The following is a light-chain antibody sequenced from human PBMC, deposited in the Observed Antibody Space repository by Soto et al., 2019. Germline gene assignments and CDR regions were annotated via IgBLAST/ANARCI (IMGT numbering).Light chain of an antibody. Sequence: EIVLTQSPGTLSLSPGERATLSCRASQSVSSSYLAWYQQKPGQAPWLLIYGASSRATGIPDRFSGSGSVTVFTFTISSLEPEDFAVYYCRQYGSSPRTVGPGTKVDIK. CDR3: RQYGSSPRT. CDR2: GAS. CDR1: QSVSSSY. J-gene: IGKJ3*01. V-gene: IGKV3-20*01.